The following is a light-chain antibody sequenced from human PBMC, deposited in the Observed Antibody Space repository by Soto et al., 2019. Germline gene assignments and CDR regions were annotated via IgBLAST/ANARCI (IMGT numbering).Light chain of an antibody. CDR3: QQYNKWPRT. J-gene: IGKJ1*01. Sequence: EIVMTQSPATLSVSPGERAALSCRASQSVSRNLAWYQQKPGQAPRLLIYDASTRATGIPARFSGSGSGTEFTLTISSLQSEDFAVYYCQQYNKWPRTFGQGTKVEIK. V-gene: IGKV3-15*01. CDR2: DAS. CDR1: QSVSRN.